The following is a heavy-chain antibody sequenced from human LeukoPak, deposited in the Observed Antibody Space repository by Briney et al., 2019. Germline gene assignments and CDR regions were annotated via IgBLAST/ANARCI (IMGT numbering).Heavy chain of an antibody. Sequence: ASVKVSCKASGYTFTGYYMHWVRQAPGQGLEWMGWINPNSGGTNYAQKFQGRVTMTRDTSISTACMELSRLRSDDTAVYYCATAHPYSSSFDYWGQGTLVTVSS. V-gene: IGHV1-2*02. CDR1: GYTFTGYY. CDR3: ATAHPYSSSFDY. CDR2: INPNSGGT. J-gene: IGHJ4*02. D-gene: IGHD6-13*01.